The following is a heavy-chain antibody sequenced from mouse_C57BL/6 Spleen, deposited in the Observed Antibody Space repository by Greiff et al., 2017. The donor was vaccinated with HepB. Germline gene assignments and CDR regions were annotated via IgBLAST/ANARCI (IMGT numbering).Heavy chain of an antibody. CDR3: ASGGLRQNFDY. J-gene: IGHJ2*01. CDR1: GYTFTSYW. D-gene: IGHD2-4*01. Sequence: VQLQQSGAELAKPGASVKLSCKASGYTFTSYWMHWVKQRPGQGLEWIGYINPSSGYTKYNQKFKDKATLTADKSSSTAYMQLSSMTYEDSAVYDCASGGLRQNFDYWGQGTTLTVSS. V-gene: IGHV1-7*01. CDR2: INPSSGYT.